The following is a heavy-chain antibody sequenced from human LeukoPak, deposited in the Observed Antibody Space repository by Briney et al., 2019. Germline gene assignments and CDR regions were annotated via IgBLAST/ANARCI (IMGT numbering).Heavy chain of an antibody. J-gene: IGHJ5*02. CDR1: GDSISSYY. CDR3: ARGGDYYGSGSYYAFDP. CDR2: IYYSGST. V-gene: IGHV4-59*01. Sequence: PSETLSLTCIVSGDSISSYYWSWIRQPPGKGLEWIGYIYYSGSTNYNPSLKSRVTISVDTSKNQFSLKLSSVTAADTAVYYCARGGDYYGSGSYYAFDPWGQGTLVTVSS. D-gene: IGHD3-10*01.